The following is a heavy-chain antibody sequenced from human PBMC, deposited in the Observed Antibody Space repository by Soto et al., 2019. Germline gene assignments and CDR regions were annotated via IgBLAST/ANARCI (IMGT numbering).Heavy chain of an antibody. CDR3: ARGCGGGTMVRGGTV. V-gene: IGHV1-46*01. Sequence: GASVKVSCNASGYTCTSYYMHWVRQAPGQGLEWMGIINPSGGSTSYAQKFQGRVTMTRDTSTSTAYRELSSMRTGATAVYYCARGCGGGTMVRGGTVWGQGATGTASS. CDR2: INPSGGST. J-gene: IGHJ6*01. CDR1: GYTCTSYY. D-gene: IGHD3-10*01.